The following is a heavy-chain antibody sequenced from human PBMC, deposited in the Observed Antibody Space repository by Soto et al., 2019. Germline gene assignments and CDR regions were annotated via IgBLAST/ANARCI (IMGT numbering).Heavy chain of an antibody. J-gene: IGHJ6*02. CDR1: GDTFSSYA. V-gene: IGHV1-69*01. CDR3: ARDGSGYRSRASPMDV. CDR2: IIPIFGTA. Sequence: QVQLVQSGAEVKKPGSSVKVSCKASGDTFSSYAISWVRQAPGQGLEWMGGIIPIFGTANYAQKFQGRVTFTADESTSTAYMELSSLRSEDTAMYYCARDGSGYRSRASPMDVWGQGTTVTVSS. D-gene: IGHD3-22*01.